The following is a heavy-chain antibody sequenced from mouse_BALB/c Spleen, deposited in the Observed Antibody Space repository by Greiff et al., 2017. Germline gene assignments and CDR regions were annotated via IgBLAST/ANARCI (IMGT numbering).Heavy chain of an antibody. D-gene: IGHD1-2*01. J-gene: IGHJ2*01. Sequence: VQLQQSGAELVRPGALVKLSCKASGFNIKDYYMHWVKQRPEQGLEWIGWIDPENGNTIYDPKFQGKASITADTSSNTAYLQLSSLTSEDTAVYYCARDPVTTATVDYWGQGTTLTVSS. CDR2: IDPENGNT. V-gene: IGHV14-1*02. CDR1: GFNIKDYY. CDR3: ARDPVTTATVDY.